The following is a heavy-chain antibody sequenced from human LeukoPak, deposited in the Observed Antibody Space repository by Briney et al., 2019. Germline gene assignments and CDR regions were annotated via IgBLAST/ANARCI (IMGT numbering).Heavy chain of an antibody. Sequence: GGSLRLSCAASGFTFSSYAMSWVRQAPGKGLDWVSTISGNGGNTYYADSVKGRFTISRDNSKNTLYLQINTLRAEDMAAYYCEKVVISWGPKSQDYWGQGTLVTVSS. J-gene: IGHJ4*02. D-gene: IGHD6-13*01. V-gene: IGHV3-23*01. CDR2: ISGNGGNT. CDR1: GFTFSSYA. CDR3: EKVVISWGPKSQDY.